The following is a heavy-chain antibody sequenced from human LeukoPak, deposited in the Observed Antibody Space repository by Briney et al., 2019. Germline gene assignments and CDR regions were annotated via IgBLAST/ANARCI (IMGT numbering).Heavy chain of an antibody. CDR1: GTSFINYW. Sequence: GESLKISCRHSGTSFINYWIGWVRQMPGKGLEWMGMIYPDDSQTKYSPPFQGQVTISADKSITTAYLQWSSLKASDTAMYYCARQRYDDSEPDYWGQGTLVTVSS. CDR2: IYPDDSQT. J-gene: IGHJ4*02. CDR3: ARQRYDDSEPDY. D-gene: IGHD4-17*01. V-gene: IGHV5-51*01.